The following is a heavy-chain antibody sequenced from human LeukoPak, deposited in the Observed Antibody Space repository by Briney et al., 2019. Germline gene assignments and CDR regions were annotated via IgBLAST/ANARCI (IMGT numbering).Heavy chain of an antibody. V-gene: IGHV3-7*03. J-gene: IGHJ6*02. D-gene: IGHD3-16*01. CDR3: ARDRDLWSYYGMDV. CDR1: GFIFSSYW. Sequence: GGSLRLSCAASGFIFSSYWMSWVRQAPGKGLEWVANIKQDGSEKYYVDSVKGRFTISRDNAKNSLYLQMNSLRAEDTAVYYCARDRDLWSYYGMDVWGQGTTVTVSS. CDR2: IKQDGSEK.